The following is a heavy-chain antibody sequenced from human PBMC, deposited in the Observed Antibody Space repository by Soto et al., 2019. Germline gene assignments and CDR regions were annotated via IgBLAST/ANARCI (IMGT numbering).Heavy chain of an antibody. CDR1: GFTFSSYA. CDR3: AKDGGSDCGGDCYYFDY. V-gene: IGHV3-23*01. D-gene: IGHD2-21*02. J-gene: IGHJ4*02. Sequence: GGSLRFSCAASGFTFSSYAMSWVRQAPGKGLEWVSAISGSGGSTYYADSVKGRFTISRDNSKNTLYLQMNSLRAEDTAVYYCAKDGGSDCGGDCYYFDYWGQGTLVTVSS. CDR2: ISGSGGST.